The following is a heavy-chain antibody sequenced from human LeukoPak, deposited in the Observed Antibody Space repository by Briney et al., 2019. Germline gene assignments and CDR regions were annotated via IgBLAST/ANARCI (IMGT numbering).Heavy chain of an antibody. D-gene: IGHD2-21*01. CDR2: ISSIGGTT. Sequence: PGGSLRLSCAASGFTFSTYALHWVRQVPGKGLEYVSAISSIGGTTYYANSVKGRFTISRDNSKNTLYLQMGSLIPEDTAVYYCARVGDNTAFDYWGQGTLVTVSS. V-gene: IGHV3-64*01. CDR3: ARVGDNTAFDY. J-gene: IGHJ4*02. CDR1: GFTFSTYA.